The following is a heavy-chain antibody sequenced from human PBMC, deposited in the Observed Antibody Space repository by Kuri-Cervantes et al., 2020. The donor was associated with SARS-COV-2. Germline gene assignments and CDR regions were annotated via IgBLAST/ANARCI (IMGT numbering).Heavy chain of an antibody. CDR2: INPNSGGT. D-gene: IGHD3-22*01. J-gene: IGHJ4*02. CDR3: ARDGEGRYDSSGYYYGDDY. V-gene: IGHV1-2*02. Sequence: ASVKVSCKASGYTFTGYYMHWVRQAPGQGLEWMGWINPNSGGTNYAQKFQGRATMTRDTSISTAYMELSRLRSDDTAVYYCARDGEGRYDSSGYYYGDDYWGQGTLVTVSS. CDR1: GYTFTGYY.